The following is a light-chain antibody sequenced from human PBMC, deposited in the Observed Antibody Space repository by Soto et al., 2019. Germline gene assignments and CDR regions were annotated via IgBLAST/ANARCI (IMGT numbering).Light chain of an antibody. Sequence: EIVLTQSPGTLSLSPGERVTLSCRASQSVSSSLAWYQQKPGQAPRLLIYDASNRATGIPDRFSGSGSGTDFTLTISRLEPEDFVVYYCQRYGSSPPYTFGQGT. V-gene: IGKV3-20*01. CDR1: QSVSSS. CDR2: DAS. CDR3: QRYGSSPPYT. J-gene: IGKJ2*01.